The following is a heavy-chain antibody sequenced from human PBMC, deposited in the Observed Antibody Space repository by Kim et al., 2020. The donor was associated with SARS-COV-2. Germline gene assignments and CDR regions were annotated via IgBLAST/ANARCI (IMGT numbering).Heavy chain of an antibody. CDR2: IYYSGST. CDR3: ARGCARSYYNFKQYYYYGMDV. J-gene: IGHJ6*02. CDR1: GGSISSGGYY. Sequence: SETLSLTCTVSGGSISSGGYYWSWIRQHPGKGLEWLGYIYYSGSTYYNPSLKSRATISVDTSKNQFSLKLSSVTAAATAVYYCARGCARSYYNFKQYYYYGMDVWGQGTTVTVSS. D-gene: IGHD3-10*01. V-gene: IGHV4-31*03.